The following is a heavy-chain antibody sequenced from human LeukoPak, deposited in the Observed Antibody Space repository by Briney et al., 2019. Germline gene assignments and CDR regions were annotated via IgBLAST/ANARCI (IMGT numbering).Heavy chain of an antibody. CDR2: IYSGGST. CDR1: GFTVSSNY. Sequence: GGSLRLSCAASGFTVSSNYMSWVRQAPGKGLEWVSGIYSGGSTYYADSVKGRFTISRNNSTNTPYFQMNSLIAEDTAVYYCAGDNIQSDTLTNYYYYGMDVWGQGTTVTVSS. CDR3: AGDNIQSDTLTNYYYYGMDV. D-gene: IGHD4-17*01. J-gene: IGHJ6*02. V-gene: IGHV3-53*01.